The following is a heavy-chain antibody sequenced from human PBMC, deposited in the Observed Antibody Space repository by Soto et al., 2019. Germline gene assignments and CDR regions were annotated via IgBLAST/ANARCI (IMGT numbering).Heavy chain of an antibody. D-gene: IGHD1-7*01. J-gene: IGHJ4*02. CDR2: ISSRGNT. CDR3: AMAGNYRYFDA. Sequence: SETLSLTCTVSGGSISSSSYYWGWIRQPPGKGLEWIGYISSRGNTNYNPSLKSRVTISVDTSKNQFSLKLTSVTAADTAVYYCAMAGNYRYFDAWGQGTLVTVS. V-gene: IGHV4-61*05. CDR1: GGSISSSSYY.